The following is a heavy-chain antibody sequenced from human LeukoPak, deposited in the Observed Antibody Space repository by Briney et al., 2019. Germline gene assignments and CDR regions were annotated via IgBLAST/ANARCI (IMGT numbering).Heavy chain of an antibody. CDR1: GGSISSSTYY. CDR2: IYSSGSS. Sequence: SETPSLTCTVSGGSISSSTYYWGCIRQPPGKGLEWTGGIYSSGSSYYNPSLKSRVTISVDTSKNQFSLKLSSVTAADTAVYYCARHGADIVVVPSGSIVYWGQGTLVTVSS. D-gene: IGHD2-2*01. J-gene: IGHJ4*02. CDR3: ARHGADIVVVPSGSIVY. V-gene: IGHV4-39*01.